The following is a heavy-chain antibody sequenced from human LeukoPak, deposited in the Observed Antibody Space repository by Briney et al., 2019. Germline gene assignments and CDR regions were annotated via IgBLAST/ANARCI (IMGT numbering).Heavy chain of an antibody. D-gene: IGHD2-15*01. CDR3: ARSGLNRFDY. CDR1: GFTFSSYE. CDR2: ISSSGRYI. Sequence: GGSLRLSCAASGFTFSSYEMDWVRQAPGKGLEWVAHISSSGRYIDYADSVKGRFTISRDNSKNTLYLQMNSLRAEDTAVYYCARSGLNRFDYWGQGTLVTVSS. V-gene: IGHV3-48*03. J-gene: IGHJ4*02.